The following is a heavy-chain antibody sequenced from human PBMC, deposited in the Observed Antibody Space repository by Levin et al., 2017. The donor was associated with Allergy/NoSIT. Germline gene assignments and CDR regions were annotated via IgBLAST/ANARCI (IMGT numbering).Heavy chain of an antibody. CDR1: GFTFGDYA. D-gene: IGHD2-15*01. J-gene: IGHJ4*02. CDR2: ISWYGGST. CDR3: AKGRDRRSCSGGSCYSLDS. V-gene: IGHV3-43D*04. Sequence: GGSLRLSCAASGFTFGDYAMHWVRQAPGKGLEWVSLISWYGGSTYYGDSVKGRFIISRDNGKNSLYLRLNSLRGDDTALYYCAKGRDRRSCSGGSCYSLDSWGQGALVTVSS.